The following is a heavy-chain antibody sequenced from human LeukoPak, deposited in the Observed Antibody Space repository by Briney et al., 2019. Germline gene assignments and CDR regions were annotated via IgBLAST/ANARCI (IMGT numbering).Heavy chain of an antibody. Sequence: SETLSLTCTVSGGSISSYYWSWIRQPAGTALEWIGRIYTSGTITYNPSLKSRVTMSVDTSKSQLSLKLSSVTAADTAVYYCARDSGTTGEVKFDPWGQGTLVTVSS. CDR1: GGSISSYY. V-gene: IGHV4-4*07. J-gene: IGHJ5*02. D-gene: IGHD3-10*01. CDR3: ARDSGTTGEVKFDP. CDR2: IYTSGTI.